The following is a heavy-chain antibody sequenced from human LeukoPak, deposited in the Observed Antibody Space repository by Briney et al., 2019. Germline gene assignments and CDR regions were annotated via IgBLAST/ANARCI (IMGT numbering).Heavy chain of an antibody. CDR1: VGSFSGYY. V-gene: IGHV4-34*01. Sequence: SESLSLTCAVYVGSFSGYYWSWIRQPPGKGLEWIGEINHSGSTNYNPSLKSRVTISVDTSKNQFSLKLSSVTAADTAVYYCARGCSGGSCYDYWGQGTLVTVSS. D-gene: IGHD2-15*01. J-gene: IGHJ4*02. CDR3: ARGCSGGSCYDY. CDR2: INHSGST.